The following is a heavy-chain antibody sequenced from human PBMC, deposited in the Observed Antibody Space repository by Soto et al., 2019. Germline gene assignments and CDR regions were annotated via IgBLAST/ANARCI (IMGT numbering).Heavy chain of an antibody. V-gene: IGHV4-34*01. D-gene: IGHD3-9*01. Sequence: SDTLSLTCAVYGGSFGGYYWSWIRQPPGKGLEWIGEINHSGSTNYNPSLKSRVTISVDTSKNQFSLKLSSVTAADTAVYYCARGLSPQYYDILTRPRLFDYWGQGTLVIVSS. CDR1: GGSFGGYY. CDR2: INHSGST. J-gene: IGHJ4*02. CDR3: ARGLSPQYYDILTRPRLFDY.